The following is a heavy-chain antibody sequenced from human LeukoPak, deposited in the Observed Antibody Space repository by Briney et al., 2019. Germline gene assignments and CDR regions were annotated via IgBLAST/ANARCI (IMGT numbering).Heavy chain of an antibody. CDR1: GFTFSNNW. CDR2: IRPDGSDK. Sequence: PGGSLRLSCAASGFTFSNNWMGWVRQAPGKGLEWVANIRPDGSDKYYVDSVRGRFTISRDNAQNSLNLQTNSLRAEDSAVYYCGRWGVNAGLDRWGQGTLVIVSS. D-gene: IGHD3-10*01. J-gene: IGHJ5*02. CDR3: GRWGVNAGLDR. V-gene: IGHV3-7*01.